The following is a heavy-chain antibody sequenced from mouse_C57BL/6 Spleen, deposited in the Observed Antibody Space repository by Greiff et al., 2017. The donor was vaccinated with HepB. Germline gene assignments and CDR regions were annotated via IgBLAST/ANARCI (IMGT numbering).Heavy chain of an antibody. CDR3: ARSSPRLGYFDY. Sequence: QVQLKESGAELARPGASVKLSCKASGYTFTSYGISWVKQRTGQGLEWIGEIYPRSGNTYYNEKFKGKATLTADKSSSTAYMELRSLTSEDSAVYFCARSSPRLGYFDYWGQGTTLTVSP. D-gene: IGHD4-1*01. CDR1: GYTFTSYG. J-gene: IGHJ2*01. V-gene: IGHV1-81*01. CDR2: IYPRSGNT.